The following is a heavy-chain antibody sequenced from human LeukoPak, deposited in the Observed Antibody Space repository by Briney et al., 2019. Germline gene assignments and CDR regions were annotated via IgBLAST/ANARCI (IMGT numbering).Heavy chain of an antibody. D-gene: IGHD1/OR15-1a*01. CDR3: ASDPRNKGFDP. CDR2: ISGDGSTT. CDR1: GFTLSYYW. V-gene: IGHV3-74*01. Sequence: GGSLRLSCAASGFTLSYYWMHWARQGPGKGLVWVSTISGDGSTTHYADSVKGRFTISRDNAKNTLYLEMKSLRAEDTAVYYCASDPRNKGFDPWGQGNLVTVSS. J-gene: IGHJ5*02.